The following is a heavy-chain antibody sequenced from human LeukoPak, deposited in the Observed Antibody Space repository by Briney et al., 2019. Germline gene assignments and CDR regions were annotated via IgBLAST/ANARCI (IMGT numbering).Heavy chain of an antibody. CDR1: GFTFGDYA. D-gene: IGHD2-2*01. J-gene: IGHJ6*03. V-gene: IGHV3-49*03. CDR3: TRVGYCSSTSCQADYYYYYYMDV. Sequence: DPGGSLRLSCTASGFTFGDYAMSWFRQAPGKGLEWIGFIRSKAYGGTTEYAASVKGRFTISRDDSKSIAYLQMNSLKTEDTAVYYCTRVGYCSSTSCQADYYYYYYMDVWGKGTTVTVSS. CDR2: IRSKAYGGTT.